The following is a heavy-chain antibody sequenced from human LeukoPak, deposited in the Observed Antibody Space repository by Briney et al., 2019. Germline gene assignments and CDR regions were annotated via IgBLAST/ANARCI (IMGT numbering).Heavy chain of an antibody. CDR1: GYTFTGYY. V-gene: IGHV1-2*02. D-gene: IGHD3-9*01. J-gene: IGHJ4*02. CDR2: INPNSGGT. CDR3: ARGAAEDYDILTGRIDY. Sequence: ASVKVSCKASGYTFTGYYMHWVRQAPGQGLEWMGWINPNSGGTNYAQKFQGRVTMTRDTSISTAYMELSRLRSDDTAVYYCARGAAEDYDILTGRIDYWGQGTLVTVSS.